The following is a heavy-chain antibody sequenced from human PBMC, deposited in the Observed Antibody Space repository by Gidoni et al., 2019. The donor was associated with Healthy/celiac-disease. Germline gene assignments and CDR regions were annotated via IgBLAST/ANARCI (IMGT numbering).Heavy chain of an antibody. D-gene: IGHD1-26*01. Sequence: QVQLQESGPGLVKPSETLSLTCTVSGGSISSYYWSWIRQPPGKGLEWIGYIYYSGSTNYNPSLKSRVTISVDTSKNQFSLKLSSVTAADTAVYYCARSKWELRPAFDIWGQGTMVTVSS. CDR1: GGSISSYY. CDR2: IYYSGST. V-gene: IGHV4-59*08. J-gene: IGHJ3*02. CDR3: ARSKWELRPAFDI.